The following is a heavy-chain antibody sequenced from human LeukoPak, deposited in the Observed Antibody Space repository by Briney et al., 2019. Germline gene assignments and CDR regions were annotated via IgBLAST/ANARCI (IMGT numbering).Heavy chain of an antibody. CDR3: AKDPLGPRYCSGTSCSNWFDP. CDR2: ISGSGTFT. Sequence: QPGGSLRLSCAASGFTFSSYAMSWVRQAPGKGLKWVSAISGSGTFTYYADSVKGRFTISRDNSKNTLYLQLNSLRAEDTAVYYCAKDPLGPRYCSGTSCSNWFDPWGQGTLVTVSS. D-gene: IGHD2-2*01. J-gene: IGHJ5*02. V-gene: IGHV3-23*01. CDR1: GFTFSSYA.